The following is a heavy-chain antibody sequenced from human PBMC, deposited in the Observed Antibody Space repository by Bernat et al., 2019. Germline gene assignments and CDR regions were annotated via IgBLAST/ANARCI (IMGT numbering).Heavy chain of an antibody. Sequence: EVQLVESGGGLVQPGGSLRLSCAASGFTFSSYAMHWVRQAPGKGLEYVSAISSNGGSTYYANSVKGRFTISRDNSKNTLYLQMGSLRAEDMAVYYCARGVWGSYRFETRGAVDIWGQGTMVTVSS. CDR2: ISSNGGST. CDR1: GFTFSSYA. V-gene: IGHV3-64*01. J-gene: IGHJ3*02. CDR3: ARGVWGSYRFETRGAVDI. D-gene: IGHD3-16*02.